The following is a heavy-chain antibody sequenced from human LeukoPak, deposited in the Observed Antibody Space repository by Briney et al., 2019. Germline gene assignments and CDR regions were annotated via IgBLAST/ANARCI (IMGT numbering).Heavy chain of an antibody. V-gene: IGHV4-61*01. J-gene: IGHJ4*02. Sequence: SETLSLTCTVSGGSVSSGSYYWSWIRQPPGKGLEWIGYIYYSGSTNYNPSLKSRVTISVDTSKNQFSLKLSSVTAADTAVYYCARDLSLDYWGQGTLVTVFS. CDR3: ARDLSLDY. CDR2: IYYSGST. CDR1: GGSVSSGSYY.